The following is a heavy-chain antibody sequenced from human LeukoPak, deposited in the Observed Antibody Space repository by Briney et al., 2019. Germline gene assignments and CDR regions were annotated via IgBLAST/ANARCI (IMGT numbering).Heavy chain of an antibody. CDR1: GGSISSSNW. CDR3: ARAHPIAVAGNGYFDY. Sequence: PSETLSLTCAVSGGSISSSNWWSWVRQPPGKGLEWIGEIYHSGSTNYNPSLKSRVTISVDKSKNQFSLKLSSVTAADTAVYYCARAHPIAVAGNGYFDYWGQGTLVTVSS. CDR2: IYHSGST. D-gene: IGHD6-19*01. V-gene: IGHV4-4*02. J-gene: IGHJ4*02.